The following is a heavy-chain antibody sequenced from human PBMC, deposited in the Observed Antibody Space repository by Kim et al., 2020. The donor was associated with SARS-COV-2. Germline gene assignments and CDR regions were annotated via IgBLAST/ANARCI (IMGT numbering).Heavy chain of an antibody. V-gene: IGHV3-11*06. Sequence: GGSLRLSCAASGFTFTYYFMGWIRQAPGKGLEWISYISSRSAYTRYADSVKGRFTISRDNAKKSVSLEMSSLRADDTAVYYCARALWSGDHTYYFDYWGQGTLVTVSS. CDR2: ISSRSAYT. J-gene: IGHJ4*02. CDR3: ARALWSGDHTYYFDY. CDR1: GFTFTYYF. D-gene: IGHD3-10*01.